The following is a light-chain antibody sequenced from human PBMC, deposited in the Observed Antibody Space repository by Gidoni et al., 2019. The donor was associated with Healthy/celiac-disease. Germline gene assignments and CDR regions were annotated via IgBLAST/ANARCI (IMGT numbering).Light chain of an antibody. CDR2: KAS. J-gene: IGKJ2*01. Sequence: DIQMTLSPSTLSASVGDRVTITCRASQSISSWLAWYQQKPGKAPKLLIYKASSLESGVPSRFSGSGSGTEFTLTISSLQPDDFATYYCQQYNSYPLTFGQGTKLEIK. V-gene: IGKV1-5*03. CDR1: QSISSW. CDR3: QQYNSYPLT.